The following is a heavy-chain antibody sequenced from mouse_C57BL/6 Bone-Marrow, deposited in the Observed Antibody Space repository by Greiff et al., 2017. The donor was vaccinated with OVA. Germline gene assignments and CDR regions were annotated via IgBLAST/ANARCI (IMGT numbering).Heavy chain of an antibody. D-gene: IGHD1-1*01. CDR3: ARHYYYGSSDYAMDY. Sequence: EVNVVESGGGLVQPGGSLKLSCAASGFTFSDYYMYWVRQTPEKRLEWVAYISNGGGSTYYPDTVKGRFTISRDNAKNTLYLQMSRLKSEDTAMYYCARHYYYGSSDYAMDYWGQGTSVTVSS. J-gene: IGHJ4*01. V-gene: IGHV5-12*01. CDR2: ISNGGGST. CDR1: GFTFSDYY.